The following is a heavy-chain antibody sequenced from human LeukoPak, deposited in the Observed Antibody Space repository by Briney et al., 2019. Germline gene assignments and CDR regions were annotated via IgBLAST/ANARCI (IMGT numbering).Heavy chain of an antibody. Sequence: SETLSLTCTVSGGSISSSSYYWGWIRQPPGKGLEWIGSIYYSGSTYYNPSLKSRVTISVDTSKNQFSLKLSSVTAADTAVYYCARHRRIAVAGDYFDYWGQGTLVTVSS. V-gene: IGHV4-39*01. J-gene: IGHJ4*02. D-gene: IGHD6-19*01. CDR3: ARHRRIAVAGDYFDY. CDR1: GGSISSSSYY. CDR2: IYYSGST.